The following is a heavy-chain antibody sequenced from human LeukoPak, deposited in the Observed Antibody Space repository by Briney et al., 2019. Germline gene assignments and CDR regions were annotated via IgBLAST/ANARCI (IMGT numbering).Heavy chain of an antibody. J-gene: IGHJ1*01. V-gene: IGHV4-61*01. Sequence: SETLSLTCTVSGDSVSSGSYYWGWLRQPPGKGLEWIGYIFSSGSTKYNPSLKSRVTISLDASKNQFSLNLSSVTAADTAFYYCAGGDYFRFQHWGQGTLVTVSS. CDR3: AGGDYFRFQH. CDR1: GDSVSSGSYY. D-gene: IGHD4-17*01. CDR2: IFSSGST.